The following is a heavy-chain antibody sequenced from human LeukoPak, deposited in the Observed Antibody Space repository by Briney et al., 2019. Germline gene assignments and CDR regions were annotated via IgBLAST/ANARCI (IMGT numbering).Heavy chain of an antibody. J-gene: IGHJ4*02. CDR2: IRSRTYGGTA. CDR1: GFSVGDYA. CDR3: TRGLEGFTAYDDY. V-gene: IGHV3-49*04. D-gene: IGHD5-12*01. Sequence: GGSLRLSCTASGFSVGDYAMSWVRQAPGQGLEGVGFIRSRTYGGTADYAASVEGRFTISRDDSNNIAYLQMNSLKSEDTAVYYCTRGLEGFTAYDDYWGQGTLVTVSS.